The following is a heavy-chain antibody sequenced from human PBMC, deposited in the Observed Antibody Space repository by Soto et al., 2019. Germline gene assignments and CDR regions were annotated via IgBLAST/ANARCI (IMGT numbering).Heavy chain of an antibody. J-gene: IGHJ6*02. CDR2: IYYSGST. V-gene: IGHV4-39*01. CDR1: GCSISSSSYY. D-gene: IGHD2-2*01. Sequence: PLETLSLTCTVSGCSISSSSYYWGWIRQPPGKGLEWIGSIYYSGSTYYNPSLKSRVTISVDTSKNQFSLKLSSVTAADTAVYYCARQAPSEDCISTSCYAYYYYGMDVWGQGTTVTVSS. CDR3: ARQAPSEDCISTSCYAYYYYGMDV.